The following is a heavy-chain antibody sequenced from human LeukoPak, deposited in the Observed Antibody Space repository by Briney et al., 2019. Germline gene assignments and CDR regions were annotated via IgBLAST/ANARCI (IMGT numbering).Heavy chain of an antibody. Sequence: GGSLRLSCAASGFIFSSYSMSWVRQAPGKGLEWVSYITSSSSTTSFTDSVKGRFTISRDNAKSSLYLQMNSLRAEDTAVYFWGRGPLNLFDFGAKGTRVPVLS. CDR3: GRGPLNLFDF. V-gene: IGHV3-48*04. CDR2: ITSSSSTT. J-gene: IGHJ3*01. CDR1: GFIFSSYS.